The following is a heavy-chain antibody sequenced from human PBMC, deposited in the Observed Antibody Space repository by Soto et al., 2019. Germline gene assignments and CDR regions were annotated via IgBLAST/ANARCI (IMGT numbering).Heavy chain of an antibody. CDR3: ARGFYDILTGYYIYFVS. J-gene: IGHJ4*02. CDR2: IFYSGPT. Sequence: PSETLSLTCTVSGDSITSGVHYWSWIRQLPGKGLEWIGYIFYSGPTYYNPSLKSRVTISVDTSKNQFSLKLSSVTAADTAVYYCARGFYDILTGYYIYFVSWGQGTLVTVPQ. V-gene: IGHV4-61*08. D-gene: IGHD3-9*01. CDR1: GDSITSGVHY.